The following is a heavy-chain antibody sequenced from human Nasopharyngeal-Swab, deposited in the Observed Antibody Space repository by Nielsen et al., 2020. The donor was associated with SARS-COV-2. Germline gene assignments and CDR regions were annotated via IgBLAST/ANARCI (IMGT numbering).Heavy chain of an antibody. D-gene: IGHD6-25*01. V-gene: IGHV4-34*01. CDR3: AGHPADFDY. J-gene: IGHJ4*02. CDR1: GASITDYH. CDR2: MKPSGRT. Sequence: SETLSLTCAAYGASITDYHWSWIRQAPGKGLEWVGEMKPSGRTNYNPSLKSRVTISVDTSNNHFFLRLSSVTAADTAVYYCAGHPADFDYWGQGALVTVSS.